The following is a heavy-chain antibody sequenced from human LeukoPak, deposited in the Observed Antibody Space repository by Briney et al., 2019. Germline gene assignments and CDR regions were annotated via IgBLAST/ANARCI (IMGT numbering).Heavy chain of an antibody. CDR3: AREAVAGTKFDY. V-gene: IGHV3-48*03. J-gene: IGHJ4*02. Sequence: PGGSLRLSCAASGFTFSSYEMNWVRQAPGKGLEWVSYISSSGSTIYYADPVKGRFTISRDNAKNSLYLQMNSLRAEDTAVYYCAREAVAGTKFDYWGQGTLVTVSS. D-gene: IGHD6-19*01. CDR1: GFTFSSYE. CDR2: ISSSGSTI.